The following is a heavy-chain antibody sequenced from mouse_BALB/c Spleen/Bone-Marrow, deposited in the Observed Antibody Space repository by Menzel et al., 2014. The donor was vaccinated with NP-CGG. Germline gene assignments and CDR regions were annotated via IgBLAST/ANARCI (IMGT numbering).Heavy chain of an antibody. CDR3: ARSGKVRNAMDY. J-gene: IGHJ4*01. Sequence: KQSGAELVRPGVSVKISCKGSGYTFTDYAMHWVKQSHAKSLEWIGLISNYYGDASYNQKFKGKATMTVDKSSSTAYMELARLASEHSAIYYCARSGKVRNAMDYWGQGPSVTAS. CDR1: GYTFTDYA. CDR2: ISNYYGDA. V-gene: IGHV1S137*01. D-gene: IGHD2-1*01.